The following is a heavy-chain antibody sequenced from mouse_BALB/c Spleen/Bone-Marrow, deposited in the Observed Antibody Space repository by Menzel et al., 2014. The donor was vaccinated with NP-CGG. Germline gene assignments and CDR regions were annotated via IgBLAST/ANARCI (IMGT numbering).Heavy chain of an antibody. V-gene: IGHV1-80*01. D-gene: IGHD2-14*01. CDR1: GYAFSSYW. CDR3: ARMTVYRYDGAFDY. CDR2: IYPGDGDT. J-gene: IGHJ2*02. Sequence: LQESGAELVRPGSSVKISCKASGYAFSSYWMNWVKQRPGQGLEWIGQIYPGDGDTNYNGKFKGKATLTADKSSSTAYVQLSSLTSEDSAVYFCARMTVYRYDGAFDYWGQGTSLTVSS.